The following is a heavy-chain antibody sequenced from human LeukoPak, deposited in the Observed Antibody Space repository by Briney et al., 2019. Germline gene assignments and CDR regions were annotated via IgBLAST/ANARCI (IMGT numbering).Heavy chain of an antibody. CDR1: GGSFRGYY. CDR2: INYSGIT. Sequence: PSETLSLTCGVYGGSFRGYYWSWIRQPPGKGLEWIGDINYSGITNYNPSLKSRVTISVDTSQNQFSLKLTSVTAADTAVYYCARGPFAPDVWGQGTTVTVS. CDR3: ARGPFAPDV. J-gene: IGHJ6*02. V-gene: IGHV4-34*01.